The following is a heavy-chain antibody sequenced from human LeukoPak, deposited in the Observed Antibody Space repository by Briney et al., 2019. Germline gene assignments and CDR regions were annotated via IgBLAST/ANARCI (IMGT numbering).Heavy chain of an antibody. J-gene: IGHJ4*02. CDR1: GFTFSGAW. Sequence: PGGSLRLSCTASGFTFSGAWMTWVRQAPGKGLEWVANIREDGSEKNYVDSVKGRFTISRDNANNSLFLQMSNLRDDNTAIYYCARHVGISFWGQGTLVTVSS. CDR2: IREDGSEK. CDR3: ARHVGISF. D-gene: IGHD7-27*01. V-gene: IGHV3-7*01.